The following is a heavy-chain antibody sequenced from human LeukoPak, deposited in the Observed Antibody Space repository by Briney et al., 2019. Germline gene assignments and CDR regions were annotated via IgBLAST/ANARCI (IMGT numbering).Heavy chain of an antibody. J-gene: IGHJ4*02. V-gene: IGHV4-39*01. CDR2: IYYSGST. CDR3: ARGVVPADPALAADY. Sequence: SETLSLTCTVSGGSISSSSYYWGWIRQPPGKGLEWIGSIYYSGSTYYNPSLKSRVTISVDTSKNQFSLRLSSVTAADTAVYYCARGVVPADPALAADYWGQGTLVTVSS. D-gene: IGHD2-2*01. CDR1: GGSISSSSYY.